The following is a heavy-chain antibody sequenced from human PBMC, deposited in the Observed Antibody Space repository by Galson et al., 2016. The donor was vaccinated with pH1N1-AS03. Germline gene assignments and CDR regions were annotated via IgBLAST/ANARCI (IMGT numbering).Heavy chain of an antibody. CDR1: GFTINNNY. V-gene: IGHV3-53*01. D-gene: IGHD3-16*01. Sequence: SLRLSCAASGFTINNNYMSWVRQAPGKGLEWVSVIYGGGDTFYADSEKGRFTISRDNSKNTVYLQMNSLRVEDPAVYYCAREPWGSTQGEYWGQGTLVTVSS. J-gene: IGHJ4*02. CDR3: AREPWGSTQGEY. CDR2: IYGGGDT.